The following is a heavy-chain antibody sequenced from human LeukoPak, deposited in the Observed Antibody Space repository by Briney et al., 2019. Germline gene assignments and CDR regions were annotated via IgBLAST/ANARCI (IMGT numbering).Heavy chain of an antibody. CDR1: GGSISSSSYY. Sequence: SETLSLTCTVTGGSISSSSYYWGWIRQPPGKGLEWIGSIYYSGSTYYNPSLKSRVTISVDTSKNQFSLKLSSVTAADTAVYYCARHRNEYDYGDYQVIDYWGQGTLVTVSS. V-gene: IGHV4-39*01. J-gene: IGHJ4*02. D-gene: IGHD4-17*01. CDR3: ARHRNEYDYGDYQVIDY. CDR2: IYYSGST.